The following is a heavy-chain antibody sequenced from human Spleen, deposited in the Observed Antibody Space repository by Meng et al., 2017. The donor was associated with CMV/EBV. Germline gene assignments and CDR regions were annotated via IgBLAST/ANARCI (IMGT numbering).Heavy chain of an antibody. CDR1: GGSISSGGSY. J-gene: IGHJ4*02. CDR2: IFYRGKA. Sequence: CSVSGGSISSGGSYWRRIRQKQGKGLEWIGFIFYRGKAYNNQSLKSRVTISVDTSKNQISLKVSSVTAADTAVYYCARTGPTGDYFDYWGQGTLVTVSS. D-gene: IGHD1-7*01. V-gene: IGHV4-31*03. CDR3: ARTGPTGDYFDY.